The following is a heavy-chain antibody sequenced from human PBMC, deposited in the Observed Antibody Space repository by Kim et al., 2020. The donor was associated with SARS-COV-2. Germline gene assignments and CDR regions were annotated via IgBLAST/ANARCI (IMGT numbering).Heavy chain of an antibody. CDR1: GFTFSSYG. Sequence: GGSLRLSCAASGFTFSSYGMHWVRQAPGKGLEWVAVISYDGSNKYYADSVKGRFTISRDNSKNTLYLQMNSLRAEDTAVYYCATATSRYWGQGTLVTVS. D-gene: IGHD1-1*01. CDR2: ISYDGSNK. CDR3: ATATSRY. V-gene: IGHV3-30*03. J-gene: IGHJ4*02.